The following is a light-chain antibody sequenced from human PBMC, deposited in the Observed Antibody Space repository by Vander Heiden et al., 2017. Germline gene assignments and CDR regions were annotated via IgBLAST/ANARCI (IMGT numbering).Light chain of an antibody. V-gene: IGLV3-19*01. CDR1: SLRSYY. Sequence: SSELTQDPAVSVALGQTVRITCQGDSLRSYYASWYQQKPGQAPVRGSEGKNNRPSGIPDRFAGSSSGNKASLTINGAQAEDEADDDGNYRDSSGKHWVFGGGTNLTVL. CDR3: NYRDSSGKHWV. CDR2: GKN. J-gene: IGLJ3*02.